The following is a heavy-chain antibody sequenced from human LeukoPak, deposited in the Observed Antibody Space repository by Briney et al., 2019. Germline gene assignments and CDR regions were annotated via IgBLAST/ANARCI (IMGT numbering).Heavy chain of an antibody. D-gene: IGHD3-10*01. CDR3: AKSPAGREYYFDY. V-gene: IGHV3-43D*03. CDR2: ISWDGGST. J-gene: IGHJ4*02. CDR1: GFTFSSYS. Sequence: GGSLRLXCAASGFTFSSYSMNWVRQAPGKELEWVSLISWDGGSTYYADSVKGRFTISRDNSKNSLYLQMNSLRAEDTALYYCAKSPAGREYYFDYWGQGTLVTVSS.